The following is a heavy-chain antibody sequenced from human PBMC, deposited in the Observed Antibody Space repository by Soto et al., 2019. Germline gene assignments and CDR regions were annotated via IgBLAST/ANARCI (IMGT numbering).Heavy chain of an antibody. V-gene: IGHV1-69*12. Sequence: QVQLVQSGAEVKEPGSSVNVSCKTSGGTFGNTAVTWVRQVPGQGLEWIGGIVPLFGTANYAQTFRGRVMITADESTSTAYVDLSSLRSDDTAIYYCARDGDPGYSFWSGPLGGGRFDPWGQGTLVTVSS. CDR3: ARDGDPGYSFWSGPLGGGRFDP. CDR2: IVPLFGTA. J-gene: IGHJ5*02. D-gene: IGHD3-3*01. CDR1: GGTFGNTA.